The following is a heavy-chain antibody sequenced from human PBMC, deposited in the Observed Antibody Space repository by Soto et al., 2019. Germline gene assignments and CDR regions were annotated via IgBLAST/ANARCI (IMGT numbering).Heavy chain of an antibody. D-gene: IGHD4-17*01. J-gene: IGHJ5*02. V-gene: IGHV4-59*01. Sequence: SETLSLTCTVSGGSISSYYWSWIRQPPGKGLEWIGYIYYSGSTNYNPSLKSRVTISVDTSRNQFSLKLSSVTAADTAVYYCARDPYGYNWLDPWGQGTLVTVSS. CDR3: ARDPYGYNWLDP. CDR2: IYYSGST. CDR1: GGSISSYY.